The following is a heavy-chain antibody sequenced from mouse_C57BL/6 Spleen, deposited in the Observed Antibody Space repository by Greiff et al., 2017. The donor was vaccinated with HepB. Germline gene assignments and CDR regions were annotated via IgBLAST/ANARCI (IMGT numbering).Heavy chain of an antibody. J-gene: IGHJ2*01. Sequence: VQLKESGPGLVKPSQSLSLTCSVTGYSITSGYYWNWIRQFPGNKLEWMGYISYDGSNNYNPSLKNRISITRDTSKNQFFLKLNSVTTEDTATYYCARRGITTVDYWGQGTTLTVSS. CDR2: ISYDGSN. CDR1: GYSITSGYY. V-gene: IGHV3-6*01. CDR3: ARRGITTVDY. D-gene: IGHD1-1*01.